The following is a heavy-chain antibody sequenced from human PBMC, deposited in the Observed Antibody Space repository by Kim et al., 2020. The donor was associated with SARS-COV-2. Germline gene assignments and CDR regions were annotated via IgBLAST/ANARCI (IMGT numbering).Heavy chain of an antibody. V-gene: IGHV4-31*03. J-gene: IGHJ4*02. Sequence: SETLSLTCPVSGGSISSGGYYWSWIRQHPGKGLEWFGYIYYSGSTYYNPSLKSRVTISVDTSKNQFSLKLSSVTAADTAVYYCASARDEPEYYFDYWGQGTLVTVSS. CDR2: IYYSGST. CDR3: ASARDEPEYYFDY. CDR1: GGSISSGGYY.